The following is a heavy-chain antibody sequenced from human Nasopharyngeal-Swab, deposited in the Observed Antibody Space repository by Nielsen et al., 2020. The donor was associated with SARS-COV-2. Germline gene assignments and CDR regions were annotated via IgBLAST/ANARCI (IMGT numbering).Heavy chain of an antibody. Sequence: ASVKVSCKVSGYTLTELSMHWVRQAPGKGLEWMGGFDPEDGEAIYAQKFQGRVTMTEDTSTDTAYMELSSLRSEDTAVYYCATAGPPANYYDSSGYYYINWFDPWGQGTLVTVSS. J-gene: IGHJ5*02. CDR2: FDPEDGEA. D-gene: IGHD3-22*01. CDR1: GYTLTELS. CDR3: ATAGPPANYYDSSGYYYINWFDP. V-gene: IGHV1-24*01.